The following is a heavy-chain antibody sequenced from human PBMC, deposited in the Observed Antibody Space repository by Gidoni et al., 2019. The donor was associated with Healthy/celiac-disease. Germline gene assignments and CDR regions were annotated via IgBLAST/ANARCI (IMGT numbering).Heavy chain of an antibody. CDR1: GFTGSSDA. V-gene: IGHV3-23*01. CDR2: ILGSGCST. CDR3: AKDVTVALSYYYYYGMDV. Sequence: EVQLLESGGGLVQPGGALRIACAASGFTGSSDATSWVRQAPGKGLVWVSAILGSGCSTSYAGSVKGRFTISRDDSKNPLYLQMNSLSAEDTAVYYCAKDVTVALSYYYYYGMDVWGQGTTVTVSS. D-gene: IGHD6-19*01. J-gene: IGHJ6*02.